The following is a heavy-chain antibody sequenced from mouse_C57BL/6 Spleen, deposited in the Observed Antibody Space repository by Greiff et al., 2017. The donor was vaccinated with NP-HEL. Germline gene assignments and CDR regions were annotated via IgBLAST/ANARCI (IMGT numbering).Heavy chain of an antibody. J-gene: IGHJ1*03. CDR3: ASLRPYWYFDV. D-gene: IGHD2-12*01. CDR2: INPNHGGT. V-gene: IGHV1-18*01. CDR1: GYTFTDYN. Sequence: EVQLQQSGPELVKPGASVKIPCKASGYTFTDYNMDWVKQSHGKSLEWIGDINPNHGGTIYNQKFKGKATLTVDKSSSTAYMELRSLTSKDTAVYYCASLRPYWYFDVWGTGTTVTVSS.